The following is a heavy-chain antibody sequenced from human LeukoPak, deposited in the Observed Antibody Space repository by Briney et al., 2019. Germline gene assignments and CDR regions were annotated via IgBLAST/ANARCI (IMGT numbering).Heavy chain of an antibody. J-gene: IGHJ3*02. CDR3: VRDTHYAFDS. CDR1: GFSFSDDP. V-gene: IGHV3-48*01. Sequence: GGSLRLSCSASGFSFSDDPMNWVRQAPGKGLEWVSNIRSDSSDENYADSVKGRFTISRDNVKNLLYLQMNSLRAEDTAVYYCVRDTHYAFDSWGQGTMVTVS. CDR2: IRSDSSDE.